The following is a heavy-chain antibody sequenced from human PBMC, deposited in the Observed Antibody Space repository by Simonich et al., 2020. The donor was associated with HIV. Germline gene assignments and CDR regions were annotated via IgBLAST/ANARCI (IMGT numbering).Heavy chain of an antibody. Sequence: QVQLVESGGGVVQPGRSLRLSCAASGFSFSSYAMDWVRQAPGKGIEWGADNTNEGRKKKYPDSVKGRFTISRDNSKNTLYVQMNSLRAEDTAVYYCARELLQYCSGSSCYYFDYWGQGTLVTVSS. CDR1: GFSFSSYA. D-gene: IGHD2-15*01. CDR2: NTNEGRKK. CDR3: ARELLQYCSGSSCYYFDY. V-gene: IGHV3-30*07. J-gene: IGHJ4*02.